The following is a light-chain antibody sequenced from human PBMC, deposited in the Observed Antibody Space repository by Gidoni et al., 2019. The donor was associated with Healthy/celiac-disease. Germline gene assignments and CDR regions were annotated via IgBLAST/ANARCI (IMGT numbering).Light chain of an antibody. CDR1: QGISNY. CDR3: KKYNSAPYT. Sequence: DIQMTQSRSSLPASVGDRVTLLCRASQGISNYLASYQQKPGKVPKLLIYAASTLQSGVPSRFSGSGSGTDFTLTISSLQPEDVASYYCKKYNSAPYTFXQXTKLEIK. V-gene: IGKV1-27*01. CDR2: AAS. J-gene: IGKJ2*01.